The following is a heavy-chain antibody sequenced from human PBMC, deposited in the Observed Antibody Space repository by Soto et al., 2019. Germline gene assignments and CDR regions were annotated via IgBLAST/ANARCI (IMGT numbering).Heavy chain of an antibody. V-gene: IGHV4-39*01. CDR2: IYYSGST. CDR3: ARGRLLWFGELSDWFDP. CDR1: GGSISSSSYC. Sequence: SETLSLTCTVSGGSISSSSYCWGWIRQPPGKGLEWIGSIYYSGSTNYNPSLKSRVTISVDTSKNQFSLKLSSVTAADTAVYYCARGRLLWFGELSDWFDPWGQGTLVTVSS. D-gene: IGHD3-10*01. J-gene: IGHJ5*02.